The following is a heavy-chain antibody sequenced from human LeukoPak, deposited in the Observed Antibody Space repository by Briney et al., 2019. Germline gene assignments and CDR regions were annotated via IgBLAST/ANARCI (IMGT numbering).Heavy chain of an antibody. D-gene: IGHD5-18*01. CDR2: ISYDGSNK. V-gene: IGHV3-30*18. Sequence: GGSLRLSCAASGFTFSSYGMHWVRQAPGKGLEWLAVISYDGSNKYYADSVKGRFTISRDNSKNTLYLQMNSLRAEDTAVYYCAKDAAMAPGIYYFDYWGQGTLVTVSS. CDR1: GFTFSSYG. J-gene: IGHJ4*02. CDR3: AKDAAMAPGIYYFDY.